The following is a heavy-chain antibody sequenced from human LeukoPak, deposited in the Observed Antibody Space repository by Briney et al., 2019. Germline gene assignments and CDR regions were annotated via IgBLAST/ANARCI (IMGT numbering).Heavy chain of an antibody. Sequence: SETLSLTCAVYGGSFSGYYWSWIRQPPGKGLEWIGEINHSGSTNYNPSLKSRVTISVDTSKNQFSLKLSSVTAADTAVYYCARSSDETPDAFDIWGQGTMVTVSS. CDR1: GGSFSGYY. CDR2: INHSGST. D-gene: IGHD3-10*01. J-gene: IGHJ3*02. CDR3: ARSSDETPDAFDI. V-gene: IGHV4-34*01.